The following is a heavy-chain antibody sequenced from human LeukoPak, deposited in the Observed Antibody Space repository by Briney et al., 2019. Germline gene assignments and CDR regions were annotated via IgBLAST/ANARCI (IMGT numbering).Heavy chain of an antibody. D-gene: IGHD5-18*01. CDR1: GYTLTELS. CDR3: ARDASLSYSYATVDY. J-gene: IGHJ4*02. Sequence: ASVKVSCKVSGYTLTELSMHWVRQAPGQGLEWMGIINPSGGSTSYAQKFQGRVTMTRDTSTSTVYMELSSLRSEDTAVYYCARDASLSYSYATVDYWGQGTLVTVSS. V-gene: IGHV1-46*01. CDR2: INPSGGST.